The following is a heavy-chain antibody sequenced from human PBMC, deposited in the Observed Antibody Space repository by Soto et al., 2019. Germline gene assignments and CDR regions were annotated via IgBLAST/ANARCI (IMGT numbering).Heavy chain of an antibody. CDR3: ARLTPYSSIYYGMDV. CDR2: INHSGST. V-gene: IGHV4-34*01. Sequence: SETLSLTCTVSGGSISSYYWRWIRQPPGKGLEWIGEINHSGSTNYNPSLKSRVTISVDTSKNQFSLKLSSVTAADTAVYYCARLTPYSSIYYGMDVWGQGTTVTVSS. CDR1: GGSISSYY. D-gene: IGHD6-13*01. J-gene: IGHJ6*02.